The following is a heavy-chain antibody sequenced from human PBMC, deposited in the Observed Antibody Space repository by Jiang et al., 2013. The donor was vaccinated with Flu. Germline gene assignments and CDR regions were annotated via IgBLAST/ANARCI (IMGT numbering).Heavy chain of an antibody. CDR3: ARDLYVLYDGGGPS. CDR1: GHTFAGYS. J-gene: IGHJ4*02. V-gene: IGHV1-2*02. Sequence: EVKKPGASVKVSCKASGHTFAGYSIHWVRQAPGQGLEWMGWINRDSGGRKYAEKFYGRVTMTRDTSFSTVYMEVGSLRPDDTAVYYCARDLYVLYDGGGPSWGQGTLVTVSS. D-gene: IGHD3-16*01. CDR2: INRDSGGR.